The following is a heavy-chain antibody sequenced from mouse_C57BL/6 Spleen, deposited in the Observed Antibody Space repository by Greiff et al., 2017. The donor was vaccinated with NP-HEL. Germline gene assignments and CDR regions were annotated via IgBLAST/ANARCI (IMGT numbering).Heavy chain of an antibody. Sequence: QVQLQQSGAELVRPGASVTLSCKASGYTFTDYEMHWMKQTPVHGLEWIGAIDPETGGTAYNQKFKGKAILTADKSSSTAYMELRSLKSEDSAVYYCTIGQIRLRTWFAYWGQGTLVTVSA. CDR1: GYTFTDYE. J-gene: IGHJ3*01. CDR3: TIGQIRLRTWFAY. V-gene: IGHV1-15*01. CDR2: IDPETGGT. D-gene: IGHD3-2*02.